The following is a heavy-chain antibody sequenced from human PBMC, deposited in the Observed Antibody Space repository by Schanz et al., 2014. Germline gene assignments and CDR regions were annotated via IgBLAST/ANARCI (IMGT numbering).Heavy chain of an antibody. CDR2: MNPNRGTT. CDR3: ARKGMPPIWSGYPYFFEF. Sequence: QVHLMQSGAEAKKPGASVKVSCKAFGYTLTNFDINWVRQAPGQGSEWMGWMNPNRGTTGYAQKCPGRVTMDRKTSESRAYLERRGLSSDDPAVYYGARKGMPPIWSGYPYFFEFWGQGTLVTVSS. D-gene: IGHD3-3*01. J-gene: IGHJ4*02. CDR1: GYTLTNFD. V-gene: IGHV1-8*01.